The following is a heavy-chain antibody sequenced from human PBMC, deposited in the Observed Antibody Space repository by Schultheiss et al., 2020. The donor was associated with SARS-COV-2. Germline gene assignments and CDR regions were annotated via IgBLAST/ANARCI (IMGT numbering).Heavy chain of an antibody. CDR2: ISYDGSNK. D-gene: IGHD1-7*01. CDR3: AKEKLNYFDY. J-gene: IGHJ4*02. V-gene: IGHV3-30*04. Sequence: GESLKISCAASGFTFSSYAMHWVRQAPGKGLEWVAVISYDGSNKYYADSVKGRFTISRDNSKNTLYLQMNSLRAEDTAVYYCAKEKLNYFDYWGQGILVTVSS. CDR1: GFTFSSYA.